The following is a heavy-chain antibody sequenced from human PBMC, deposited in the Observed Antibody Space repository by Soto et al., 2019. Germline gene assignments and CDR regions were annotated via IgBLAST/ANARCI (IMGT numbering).Heavy chain of an antibody. CDR2: IYYSGST. D-gene: IGHD4-17*01. V-gene: IGHV4-31*03. CDR3: ARGPREGYGDLGEFDY. Sequence: QVQLQESGPGLVKPSQTLSLTCTVSGGSISSAGYHWSWIRQHPGKGLEWIGYIYYSGSTYYNPSLKSRVTISVDTSKNQFSLKLSSVTAADMAVYYCARGPREGYGDLGEFDYWGQGTLVTVSS. J-gene: IGHJ4*02. CDR1: GGSISSAGYH.